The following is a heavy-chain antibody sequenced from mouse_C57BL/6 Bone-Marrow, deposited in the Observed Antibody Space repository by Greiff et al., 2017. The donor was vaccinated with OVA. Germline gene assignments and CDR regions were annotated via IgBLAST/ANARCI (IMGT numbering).Heavy chain of an antibody. CDR1: GYTFTSYW. Sequence: QVRLQQPGAELVKPGASVKLSCKASGYTFTSYWMQWVKQRPGQGLEWIGEIDPSDSYTNYNQKFKGKATLTVDTSSSTAYMQLSSLTSGDSAVYYCAREGLRDFDYWGQGTTLTVSS. D-gene: IGHD2-4*01. CDR2: IDPSDSYT. V-gene: IGHV1-50*01. CDR3: AREGLRDFDY. J-gene: IGHJ2*01.